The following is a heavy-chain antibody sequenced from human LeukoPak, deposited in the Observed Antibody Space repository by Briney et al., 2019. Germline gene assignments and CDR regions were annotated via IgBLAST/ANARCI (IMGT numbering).Heavy chain of an antibody. Sequence: AASVKVSCKASGGTFSSYAISWVRQAPGQGLEWMGGIIPIFGTANYAQKFQGRVTITADESTSTAYMELSSLRSEDTAVFYCARGGAYSGYDYGYWGQGTLVTVSS. CDR3: ARGGAYSGYDYGY. CDR1: GGTFSSYA. CDR2: IIPIFGTA. J-gene: IGHJ4*02. D-gene: IGHD5-12*01. V-gene: IGHV1-69*13.